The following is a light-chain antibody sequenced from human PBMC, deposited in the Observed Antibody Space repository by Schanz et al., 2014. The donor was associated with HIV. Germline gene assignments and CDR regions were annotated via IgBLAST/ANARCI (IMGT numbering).Light chain of an antibody. Sequence: DVQMTQSPSSLSASIGDRVIITCRASQSVKTFVNWYQHKPGKAPRLLIYAASTLQTGVPSRFSGSGSGTDFTLTISSLQPEDFATYYCQQSYSTPYTFGPGTKIDVK. CDR2: AAS. CDR1: QSVKTF. J-gene: IGKJ3*01. V-gene: IGKV1-39*01. CDR3: QQSYSTPYT.